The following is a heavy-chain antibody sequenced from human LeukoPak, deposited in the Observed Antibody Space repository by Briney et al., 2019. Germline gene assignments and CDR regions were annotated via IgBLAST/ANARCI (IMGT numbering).Heavy chain of an antibody. CDR1: GYTFTSYD. D-gene: IGHD3-9*01. V-gene: IGHV1-18*01. Sequence: ASVKVSCKASGYTFTSYDINWVRQATGQGLEWMGWISAYNGNTKYAQRLQGRVTMTIDTSTTTAYVELRSLRSDDTAVYYCARDLLQYFDWLTMAGYWGQGTLVSVSS. CDR2: ISAYNGNT. J-gene: IGHJ4*02. CDR3: ARDLLQYFDWLTMAGY.